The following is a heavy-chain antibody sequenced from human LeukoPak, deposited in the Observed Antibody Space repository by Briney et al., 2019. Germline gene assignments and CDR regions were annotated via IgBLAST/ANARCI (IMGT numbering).Heavy chain of an antibody. CDR3: ARVTGYTIEDYFDY. CDR2: IHHSGST. Sequence: GSLRLSCAASGFTFSTFAMIWVRQPPGKGLEWIGEIHHSGSTNYNPSLKSRVTISVDTSKKQFSLKLRSVTAADTAVYYCARVTGYTIEDYFDYWGQGTLVTVSS. D-gene: IGHD3-9*01. V-gene: IGHV4-34*01. J-gene: IGHJ4*02. CDR1: GFTFSTFA.